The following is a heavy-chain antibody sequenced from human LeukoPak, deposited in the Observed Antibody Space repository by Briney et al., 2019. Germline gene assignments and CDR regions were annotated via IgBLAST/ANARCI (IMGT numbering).Heavy chain of an antibody. CDR3: ARPGYCSGGSCPYYFDY. CDR2: IYPGDSDT. J-gene: IGHJ4*02. CDR1: GYSFTSYW. D-gene: IGHD2-15*01. Sequence: GESLKISCKGSGYSFTSYWIGWVRQMPGKGLEWMGIIYPGDSDTRYSPSFQGQVTISADKSISTAYLQWSSLKAPDTAMYYCARPGYCSGGSCPYYFDYWGQGTLVTVSS. V-gene: IGHV5-51*01.